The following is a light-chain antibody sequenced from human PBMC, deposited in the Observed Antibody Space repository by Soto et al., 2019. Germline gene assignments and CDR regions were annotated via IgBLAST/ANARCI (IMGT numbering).Light chain of an antibody. CDR2: RNN. J-gene: IGLJ2*01. Sequence: QSVLTQPPSASGTPGQRVTISCYGSTSNLGSNFIYWYQQLPGAAPKLLISRNNQRPSGVPDRFSGSKSGTSASLAISGLRSEDEAVYHCASWVDSLSGVVFGGGTKLTVL. CDR1: TSNLGSNF. V-gene: IGLV1-47*01. CDR3: ASWVDSLSGVV.